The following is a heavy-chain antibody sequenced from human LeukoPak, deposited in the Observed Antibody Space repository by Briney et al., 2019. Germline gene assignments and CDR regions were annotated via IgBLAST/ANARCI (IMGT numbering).Heavy chain of an antibody. CDR1: GFTFSSYG. V-gene: IGHV3-30*02. CDR3: AKDPPRSMLGAFDI. CDR2: IRYDGSNK. J-gene: IGHJ3*02. D-gene: IGHD2-8*01. Sequence: GGSLRLSCAASGFTFSSYGMHWVRQAPGKGLEWVAFIRYDGSNKYYADSVKGRFTISRDNSKNTLYLQMNSLRAEDTAVYYCAKDPPRSMLGAFDIWGQGTMVTVSS.